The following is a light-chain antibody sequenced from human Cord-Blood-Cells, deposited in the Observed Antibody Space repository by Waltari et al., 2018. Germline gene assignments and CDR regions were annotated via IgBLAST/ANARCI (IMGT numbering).Light chain of an antibody. CDR1: SSDVGGYNY. CDR3: SSYTSSSTWV. CDR2: DVS. V-gene: IGLV2-11*01. J-gene: IGLJ3*02. Sequence: QSALTQPRSVSGSPGQSVTISCTGTSSDVGGYNYVSWYQQHPGKAPKLMIYDVSKRPSGVSNRFSGSKSGKTASLTISGLQAEDEADYYCSSYTSSSTWVFGGGTKLTVL.